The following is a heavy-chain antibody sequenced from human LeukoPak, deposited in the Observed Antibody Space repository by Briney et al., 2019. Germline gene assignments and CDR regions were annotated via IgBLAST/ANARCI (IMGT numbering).Heavy chain of an antibody. CDR1: GFSFDDYA. CDR3: AKAGVYHFDY. V-gene: IGHV3-9*01. J-gene: IGHJ4*02. Sequence: PGGSLRLSCAASGFSFDDYAMHWVRQAPGKGLEWVSGISWNTGSIGYADSVKGRFTISRDNAKNSLYLQMNSLRAEDTAVYYCAKAGVYHFDYWGQGTLVTVSS. D-gene: IGHD2-8*01. CDR2: ISWNTGSI.